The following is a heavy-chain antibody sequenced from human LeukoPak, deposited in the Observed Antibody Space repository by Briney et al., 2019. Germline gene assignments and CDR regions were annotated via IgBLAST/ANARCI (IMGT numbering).Heavy chain of an antibody. D-gene: IGHD6-6*01. CDR3: AREGQLVFDY. J-gene: IGHJ4*02. Sequence: SETLSLTCTVSGGSISSNYWNWIRQTPGKGLEWIGYIYFSESGSTNYNPSLKSRVTISVDTSKSQFSLKLSSVTAADTAVYYCAREGQLVFDYWGQGTLVTVSS. CDR1: GGSISSNY. CDR2: IYFSESGST. V-gene: IGHV4-59*12.